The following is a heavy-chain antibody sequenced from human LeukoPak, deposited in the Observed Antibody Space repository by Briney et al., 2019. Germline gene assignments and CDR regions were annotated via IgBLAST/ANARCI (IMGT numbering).Heavy chain of an antibody. CDR1: GGSISSGSYY. CDR3: AREEGIAASPYYFDY. V-gene: IGHV4-61*02. CDR2: IYTSGST. Sequence: SETLTLTCTVSGGSISSGSYYWSWIRQPAGKGLEWIGRIYTSGSTNYNPSLKSRVTISVDTSKNQFSLKLSSVTAADTAVYYCAREEGIAASPYYFDYWGQGTLVTVSS. J-gene: IGHJ4*02. D-gene: IGHD6-6*01.